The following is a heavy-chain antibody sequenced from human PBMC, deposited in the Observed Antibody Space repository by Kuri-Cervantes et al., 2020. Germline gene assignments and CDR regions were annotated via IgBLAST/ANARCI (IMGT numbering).Heavy chain of an antibody. J-gene: IGHJ6*03. D-gene: IGHD3-16*01. V-gene: IGHV3-30*03. CDR1: GLTFSSYG. CDR2: ISYDGSNK. CDR3: ARDGAPIYYYYMDV. Sequence: GESLKISCAASGLTFSSYGMHWVRQAPGKGLEWVAVISYDGSNKYYADSVKGRFTISRDNSKNTLYLQMNSLRAEDTAVYYCARDGAPIYYYYMDVWGKGTTVTVSS.